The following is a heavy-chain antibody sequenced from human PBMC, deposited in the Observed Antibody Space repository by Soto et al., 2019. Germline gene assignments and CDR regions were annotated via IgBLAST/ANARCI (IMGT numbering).Heavy chain of an antibody. Sequence: GGSLRLSCAASGFTFSSYSMNWVRQAPGKGLEWVSYISSSSSTIYYADSVKGRFTISRDNAKNSLYLQMNSLRAEDTVVCYCAVIDESGGWYPNDFDYWGQGTLVTVSS. J-gene: IGHJ4*02. D-gene: IGHD6-13*01. CDR1: GFTFSSYS. CDR3: AVIDESGGWYPNDFDY. V-gene: IGHV3-48*01. CDR2: ISSSSSTI.